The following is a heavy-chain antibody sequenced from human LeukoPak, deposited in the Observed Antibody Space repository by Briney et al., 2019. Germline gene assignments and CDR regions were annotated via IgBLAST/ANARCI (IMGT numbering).Heavy chain of an antibody. CDR1: GFTVSNNY. CDR3: SWSGFNWLAS. V-gene: IGHV3-66*01. CDR2: IYSGGNT. J-gene: IGHJ5*01. D-gene: IGHD3-3*01. Sequence: GGSLRLSCAASGFTVSNNYMSWVRQAPGKGLEWVSLIYSGGNTYYADSVKGRFTISRDNSKNTLYLQMDSLTTEDTAVYYCSWSGFNWLASWGQGTLVTVSS.